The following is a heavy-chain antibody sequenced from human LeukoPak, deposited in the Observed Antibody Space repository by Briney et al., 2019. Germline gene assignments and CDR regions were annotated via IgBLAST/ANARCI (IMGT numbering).Heavy chain of an antibody. V-gene: IGHV3-7*01. Sequence: PGGSLRLSCAASGFTFSSYWMSWVRQAPGKGLEWVANIKPDGSEKKYVDSVKGRFTISRDNSKNTLYLQMNSLRAEDTAVYYCARRQNYYGSGSSGGMDVWGQGTTVTISS. CDR1: GFTFSSYW. CDR2: IKPDGSEK. J-gene: IGHJ6*02. D-gene: IGHD3-10*01. CDR3: ARRQNYYGSGSSGGMDV.